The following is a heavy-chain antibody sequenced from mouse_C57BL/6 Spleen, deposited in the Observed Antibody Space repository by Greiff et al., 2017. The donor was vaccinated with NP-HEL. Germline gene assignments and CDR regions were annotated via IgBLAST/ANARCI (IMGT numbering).Heavy chain of an antibody. CDR1: GYTFTTYP. CDR2: FHPYNDDT. CDR3: AMGYYGSSYRYFDV. V-gene: IGHV1-47*01. J-gene: IGHJ1*03. D-gene: IGHD1-1*01. Sequence: VQLKESGAELVKPGASVKMSCKASGYTFTTYPIEWMKQNHGKSLEWIGNFHPYNDDTKYNEKFKGKATLTVEKSSSTVYLELSRLTSDDSAVYYCAMGYYGSSYRYFDVWGTGTTVTVSS.